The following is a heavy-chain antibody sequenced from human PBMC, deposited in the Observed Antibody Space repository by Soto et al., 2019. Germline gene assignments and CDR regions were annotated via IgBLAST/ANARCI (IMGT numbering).Heavy chain of an antibody. CDR3: ARDWVQRDNWNEGHY. D-gene: IGHD1-20*01. J-gene: IGHJ4*02. CDR1: RFTFSSYA. CDR2: LSSRDSKA. V-gene: IGHV3-23*01. Sequence: EVQLLESGGGLVLPGESLRLSCAASRFTFSSYAMTWVRQTPGKGLDWVSSLSSRDSKAYYADSVKGRFTISRDNSKSTLYLQMNSLRGDDTAIYYCARDWVQRDNWNEGHYWGQGTLVTVSS.